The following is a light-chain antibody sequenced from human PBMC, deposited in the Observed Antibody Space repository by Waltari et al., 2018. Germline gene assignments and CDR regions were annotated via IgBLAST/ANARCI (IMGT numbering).Light chain of an antibody. CDR3: TSFTRTSIWV. CDR2: EVS. Sequence: QSALTQPASVSGSPGQSITISCTGTSSDVGLYNYVSWYQQHPGKAPKLRIYEVSKRPSGVSNRFTGSKSGNTASLTISGLQAEDEADYYCTSFTRTSIWVFGGGTKLTVL. V-gene: IGLV2-14*01. CDR1: SSDVGLYNY. J-gene: IGLJ3*02.